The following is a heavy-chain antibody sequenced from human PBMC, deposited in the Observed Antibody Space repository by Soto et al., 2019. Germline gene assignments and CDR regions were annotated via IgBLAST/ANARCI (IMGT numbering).Heavy chain of an antibody. V-gene: IGHV2-5*01. CDR2: IYWTDDK. D-gene: IGHD4-17*01. CDR1: GFSLPTGGLG. Sequence: QITLKESGPTLVKPTQTLTLTCTFSGFSLPTGGLGVGWIRKPPGKALEWLALIYWTDDKRYNPSLKSRLTITKDTSKNQVVLTMTNMDPVDTATYYCAHRGYGDYPRDNWFDPWGQGTLVTVSS. CDR3: AHRGYGDYPRDNWFDP. J-gene: IGHJ5*02.